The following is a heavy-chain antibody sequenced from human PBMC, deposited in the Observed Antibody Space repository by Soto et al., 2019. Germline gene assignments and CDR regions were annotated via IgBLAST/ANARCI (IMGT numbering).Heavy chain of an antibody. V-gene: IGHV6-1*01. CDR3: ARVAVTTVVVYYYYGMDV. Sequence: SQTLSLTCAISGDSVSSNSAAWNWIRQSPSRGLEWLGRTYYRSKWYNDYAVSVKSRITINPDTSKNQFSLQLNSVTPEDTAVYYCARVAVTTVVVYYYYGMDVWGQGTTVTVS. CDR2: TYYRSKWYN. D-gene: IGHD2-15*01. CDR1: GDSVSSNSAA. J-gene: IGHJ6*02.